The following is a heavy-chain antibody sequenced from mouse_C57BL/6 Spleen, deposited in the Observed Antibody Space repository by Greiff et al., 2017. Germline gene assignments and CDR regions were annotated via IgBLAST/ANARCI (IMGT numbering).Heavy chain of an antibody. CDR2: IYPGSGNT. J-gene: IGHJ1*03. D-gene: IGHD1-1*01. CDR3: ASITTGEGYFDV. Sequence: QVQLQQSGAELVRPGASVKLSCKASGYTFTDYYINWVKQRSGQGLEWIARIYPGSGNTYYNEKFKGKATLTAEKSSSTAYMQLSSLTSEDSAVYFCASITTGEGYFDVWGTGTTVTVSS. V-gene: IGHV1-76*01. CDR1: GYTFTDYY.